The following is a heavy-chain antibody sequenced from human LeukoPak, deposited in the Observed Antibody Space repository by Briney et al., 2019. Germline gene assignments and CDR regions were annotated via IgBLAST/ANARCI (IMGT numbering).Heavy chain of an antibody. CDR1: GYTFTSYY. D-gene: IGHD6-19*01. V-gene: IGHV1-46*01. CDR3: ARGARGYSSGWYTVLRYMDV. CDR2: INPSGGST. Sequence: ASVKVSCKASGYTFTSYYMHWVRQAPGQGLEWMGIINPSGGSTSYAQKFQGRVTMTRDTSTSTVYMELSSLRSEDTAVYYCARGARGYSSGWYTVLRYMDVWGKGTTVTVSS. J-gene: IGHJ6*03.